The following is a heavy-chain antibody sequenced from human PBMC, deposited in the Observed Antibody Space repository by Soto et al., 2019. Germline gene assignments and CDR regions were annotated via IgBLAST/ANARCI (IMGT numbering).Heavy chain of an antibody. CDR3: ARERVLGESQIYYYYGMDV. J-gene: IGHJ6*02. CDR2: INSSGSNT. CDR1: GFTVNSYW. D-gene: IGHD3-10*01. Sequence: PGGSLRLSCAASGFTVNSYWMHWVRQAPGKGLEWVSRINSSGSNTSYADSVKGRFTISRDNAKNSLYLQMNSLRAEDTAVYYSARERVLGESQIYYYYGMDVWGQGTTVTVSS. V-gene: IGHV3-74*01.